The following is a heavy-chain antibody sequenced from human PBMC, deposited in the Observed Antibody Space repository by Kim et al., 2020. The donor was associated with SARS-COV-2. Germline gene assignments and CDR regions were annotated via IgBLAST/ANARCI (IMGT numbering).Heavy chain of an antibody. D-gene: IGHD3-10*01. CDR3: ARPCMVRGCHYGMDV. CDR1: GYSFTSYW. J-gene: IGHJ6*02. CDR2: IYPGDSDT. V-gene: IGHV5-51*01. Sequence: GESLKISCKGSGYSFTSYWIGWVRQMPGKGLEWMGIIYPGDSDTRYSPSFHGQVTISADKSISTAYLQWSSLKASDTAMYYCARPCMVRGCHYGMDVWGQGTTVTVSS.